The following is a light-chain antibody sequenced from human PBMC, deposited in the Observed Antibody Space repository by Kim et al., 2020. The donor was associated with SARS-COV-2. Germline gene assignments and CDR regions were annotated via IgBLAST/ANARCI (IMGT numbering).Light chain of an antibody. J-gene: IGLJ2*01. V-gene: IGLV3-25*03. CDR1: ALPKQY. CDR2: QDT. Sequence: QTARITCSGDALPKQYTSWYQQKPGQAPVLVIFQDTERTSGIPERFSGSSAGTTVTLTINGVQAEDEADYYCQSADSKATFVVFGGGTQLTVL. CDR3: QSADSKATFVV.